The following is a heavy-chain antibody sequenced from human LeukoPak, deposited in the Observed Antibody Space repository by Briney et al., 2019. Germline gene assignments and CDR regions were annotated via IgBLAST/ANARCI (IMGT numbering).Heavy chain of an antibody. J-gene: IGHJ4*02. V-gene: IGHV3-11*04. CDR2: ISSSGSTI. D-gene: IGHD3-22*01. Sequence: GGSLRLSCAASGFTFSDYYMSWIRQAPGKGLEWVSYISSSGSTISYARSVEGRFTISRDNAKNSLYLQMNSLRAEDTAVYYCARDLRSGGYPQDSWGQGTLVTVSS. CDR3: ARDLRSGGYPQDS. CDR1: GFTFSDYY.